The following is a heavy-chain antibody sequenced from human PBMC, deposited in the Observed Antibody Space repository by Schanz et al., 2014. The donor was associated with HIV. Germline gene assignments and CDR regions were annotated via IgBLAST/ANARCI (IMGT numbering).Heavy chain of an antibody. V-gene: IGHV1-2*02. Sequence: QVQLVQSGTAVKKPGSSVKVSCKPSGGTFRSFAISWVRQAPGQGPEWVGWISLYSGDTNYAQKFQGRVTMTRDTSIGTAYMELRSLRADDTAVYFCASSRLLWFGELFDNWGQGTLVTVSS. J-gene: IGHJ4*02. CDR3: ASSRLLWFGELFDN. D-gene: IGHD3-10*01. CDR1: GGTFRSFA. CDR2: ISLYSGDT.